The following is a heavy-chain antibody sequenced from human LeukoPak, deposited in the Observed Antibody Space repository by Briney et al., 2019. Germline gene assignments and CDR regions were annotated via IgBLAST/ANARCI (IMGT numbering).Heavy chain of an antibody. J-gene: IGHJ4*02. CDR2: INPNSGGT. CDR1: GYTFTGYY. CDR3: ARRCDTSSYYTYYFDY. V-gene: IGHV1-2*02. D-gene: IGHD3-22*01. Sequence: ASVKVSCKASGYTFTGYYMHWVRRAPGQGLEWMGWINPNSGGTNYAQKFQGRVTMTRDTSISTAYMELSRLRSDDTAVYFCARRCDTSSYYTYYFDYWGQGTLVTVSS.